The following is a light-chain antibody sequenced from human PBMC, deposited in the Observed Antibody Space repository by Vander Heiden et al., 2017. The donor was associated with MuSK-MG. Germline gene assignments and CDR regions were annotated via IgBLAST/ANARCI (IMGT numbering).Light chain of an antibody. CDR3: QQDGNSPIT. V-gene: IGKV3-20*01. Sequence: ETGFTQAPGTLASFPGGRATLPCRASQSVSSSNLAWYQQNPGQAPRLLIYGASSRAAGIPDGFSGSGSGTDFTLTISRLEPEDFAVYYCQQDGNSPITFGQGTQLEIK. J-gene: IGKJ5*01. CDR2: GAS. CDR1: QSVSSSN.